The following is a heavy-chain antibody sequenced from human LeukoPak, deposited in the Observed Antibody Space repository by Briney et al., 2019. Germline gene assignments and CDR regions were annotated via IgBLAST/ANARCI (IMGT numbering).Heavy chain of an antibody. CDR3: ARPQWGGDYRYNWFDP. J-gene: IGHJ5*02. CDR1: GYTFTSYD. V-gene: IGHV1-8*03. D-gene: IGHD4-11*01. Sequence: ASVKVSCKASGYTFTSYDINWVRQATGQGLEWMVWMNPNSGNTGYAQKFQGRVTITRNTSISTAYMELSSLRSEDTAVYYCARPQWGGDYRYNWFDPWGQGTLVTVSS. CDR2: MNPNSGNT.